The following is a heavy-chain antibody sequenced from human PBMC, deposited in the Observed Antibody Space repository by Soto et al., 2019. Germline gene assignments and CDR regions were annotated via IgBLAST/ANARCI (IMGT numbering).Heavy chain of an antibody. CDR3: ARGNHNNYYDRSGRRGWFDP. J-gene: IGHJ5*02. CDR2: INAGNGNT. Sequence: ASVXVSFKSSVYSFTSYAMHCFLQAPGQRLDCMGWINAGNGNTKYSQKFQGRVAITRDTSASTAYMELSSLRSEDTAVYYCARGNHNNYYDRSGRRGWFDPRGQGPLVTVSS. V-gene: IGHV1-3*01. D-gene: IGHD3-22*01. CDR1: VYSFTSYA.